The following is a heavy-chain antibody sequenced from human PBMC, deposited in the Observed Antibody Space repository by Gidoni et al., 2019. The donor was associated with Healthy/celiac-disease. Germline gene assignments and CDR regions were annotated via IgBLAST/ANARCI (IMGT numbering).Heavy chain of an antibody. V-gene: IGHV1-3*01. Sequence: QDQLVQSGDEVKKPAASVQGSSKASGYTFTSYAMHWGRQAPGQGLEWMGWINAGNGNTKYSHKFQGRVTITRDTSASTAYMALSSLRSEDTAVYYCARGDVFVWGKGTTVTVSS. CDR3: ARGDVFV. CDR1: GYTFTSYA. J-gene: IGHJ6*04. D-gene: IGHD3-16*01. CDR2: INAGNGNT.